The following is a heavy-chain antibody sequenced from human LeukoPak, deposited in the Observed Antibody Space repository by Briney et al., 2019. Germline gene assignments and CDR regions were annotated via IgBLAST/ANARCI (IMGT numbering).Heavy chain of an antibody. D-gene: IGHD6-13*01. CDR2: IKSKTDGGTP. Sequence: PGGSLRLSCAASGFSFSNAWMSWVRQAPGKGLEWVGRIKSKTDGGTPDYAAPVKGRFTISRDDSKNTLYLQMNSLKTEDTAVYYCTGVSRSSWYDYWGQGTLVTVSS. V-gene: IGHV3-15*01. CDR3: TGVSRSSWYDY. CDR1: GFSFSNAW. J-gene: IGHJ4*02.